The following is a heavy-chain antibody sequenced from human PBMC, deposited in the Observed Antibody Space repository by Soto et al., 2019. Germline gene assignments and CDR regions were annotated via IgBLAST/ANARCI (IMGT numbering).Heavy chain of an antibody. CDR1: GYSFTSYW. Sequence: HGESLKISCKGSGYSFTSYWISWVRQMPGKGLEWMGRIDPSDSYTNYSPSFQGHVAISADKSISTAYLQWSSLKASDTAMYYCARHGWAVAGYWGQGTLVTVSS. J-gene: IGHJ4*02. V-gene: IGHV5-10-1*01. CDR3: ARHGWAVAGY. D-gene: IGHD6-19*01. CDR2: IDPSDSYT.